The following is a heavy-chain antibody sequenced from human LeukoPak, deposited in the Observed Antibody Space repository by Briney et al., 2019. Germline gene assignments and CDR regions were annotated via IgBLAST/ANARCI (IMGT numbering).Heavy chain of an antibody. Sequence: GGSLRLSCAASGFTFGSYAMSWVRQAPGKGLEWVSSISGSGGSTYYADSVKGRFTISRDNAKTPLYLQMNSLRAEDTAVYYCAKDQKVMVTHTSDYWGQGTLVTVSS. V-gene: IGHV3-23*01. CDR1: GFTFGSYA. CDR3: AKDQKVMVTHTSDY. J-gene: IGHJ4*02. D-gene: IGHD3-22*01. CDR2: ISGSGGST.